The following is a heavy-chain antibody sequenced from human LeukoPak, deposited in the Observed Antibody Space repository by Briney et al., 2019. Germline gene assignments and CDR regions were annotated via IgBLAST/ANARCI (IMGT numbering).Heavy chain of an antibody. J-gene: IGHJ4*02. D-gene: IGHD3-3*01. V-gene: IGHV4-34*01. CDR2: INHSGST. CDR3: ARVRYDFWSVSLGQYFDY. Sequence: PSETLSLTCTVSGGSISSYYWSWIRQPPGKGLEWIGEINHSGSTNYNPSLKSRVTISVDTSKNQFSLKLSSVTAADTAVYYCARVRYDFWSVSLGQYFDYWGQGTLVTVSS. CDR1: GGSISSYY.